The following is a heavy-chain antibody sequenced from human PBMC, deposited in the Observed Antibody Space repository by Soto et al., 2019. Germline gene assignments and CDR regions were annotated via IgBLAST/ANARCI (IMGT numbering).Heavy chain of an antibody. D-gene: IGHD6-19*01. J-gene: IGHJ4*02. V-gene: IGHV4-34*01. Sequence: SEILSLTCAVYGGSFSGYYWSWIRQPPGKGLEWIGEINHSGSTNYNPSLKSRVTISVDTSKNQFSLKLSSVTAADTAVYYCARVSGSSGNDYWGQGTLVTVSS. CDR2: INHSGST. CDR1: GGSFSGYY. CDR3: ARVSGSSGNDY.